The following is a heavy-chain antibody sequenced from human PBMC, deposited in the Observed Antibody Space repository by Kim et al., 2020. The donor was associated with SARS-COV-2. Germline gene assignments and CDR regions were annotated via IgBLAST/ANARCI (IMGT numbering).Heavy chain of an antibody. CDR1: GGSISSYY. D-gene: IGHD3-9*01. J-gene: IGHJ4*02. CDR2: IYYSGST. Sequence: SETLSLTCTVSGGSISSYYWSWIRQPPGKGLEWIGYIYYSGSTNYNPSLKSRVTISVDTSKNQFSLKLSSVTAADTAVYYCARAYYDILTGYYELPDYWGQGTLVTVSS. V-gene: IGHV4-59*01. CDR3: ARAYYDILTGYYELPDY.